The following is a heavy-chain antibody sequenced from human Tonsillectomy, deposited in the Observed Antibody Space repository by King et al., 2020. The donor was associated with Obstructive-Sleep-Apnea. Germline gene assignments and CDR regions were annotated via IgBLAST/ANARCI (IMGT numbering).Heavy chain of an antibody. D-gene: IGHD1-7*01. Sequence: QLQESGPGLVKPSGTLSLTCTVSGDSVSNTNFFWGWIRQSPGKGLEWIGNTCFRGDIKYSPSLESRSTIYEDTSKNQFSLTLNSVTAADTAVYYCARLRRSVLGTFGMDVWGQGITVTISS. CDR1: GDSVSNTNFF. V-gene: IGHV4-39*01. CDR3: ARLRRSVLGTFGMDV. CDR2: TCFRGDI. J-gene: IGHJ6*02.